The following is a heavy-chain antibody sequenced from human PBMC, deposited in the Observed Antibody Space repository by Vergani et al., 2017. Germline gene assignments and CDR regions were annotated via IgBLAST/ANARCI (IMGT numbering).Heavy chain of an antibody. Sequence: QVQLVQSGSEVRKPGASVKVSCQVSGYSLTELTIHWLRQAPGKGLEWMGDFDPDHGEVTFAHHIQGRVTMTEDRSTDTAYMELSSLRPEDTALYYCAIVTVYYDSSGYYLDYWGQGTLVTVSS. D-gene: IGHD3-22*01. CDR2: FDPDHGEV. CDR3: AIVTVYYDSSGYYLDY. J-gene: IGHJ4*02. CDR1: GYSLTELT. V-gene: IGHV1-24*01.